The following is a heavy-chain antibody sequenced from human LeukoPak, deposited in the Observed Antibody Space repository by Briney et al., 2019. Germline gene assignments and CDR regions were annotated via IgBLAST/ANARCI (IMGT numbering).Heavy chain of an antibody. D-gene: IGHD4-17*01. J-gene: IGHJ4*02. Sequence: SETLSLTCTVSGGSISSSSYYWGWIRQPPGKGLEWIGSIYYSGSTYYNPSLKSRVTISVDTSKNQFSLRLSSVTAADTAVYYCARVSPDDYGDYRAPFDYWGQGTLVTVSS. CDR3: ARVSPDDYGDYRAPFDY. V-gene: IGHV4-39*07. CDR2: IYYSGST. CDR1: GGSISSSSYY.